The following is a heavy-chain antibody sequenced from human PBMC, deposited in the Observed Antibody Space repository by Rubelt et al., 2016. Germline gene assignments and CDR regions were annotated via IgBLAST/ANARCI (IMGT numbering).Heavy chain of an antibody. J-gene: IGHJ4*02. CDR1: GGSISGYY. CDR3: ARAGLYRDPAFYDY. CDR2: ISYSGST. V-gene: IGHV4-59*01. D-gene: IGHD5-12*01. Sequence: QVQLQESGPGLVKPSETLSLSCTVSGGSISGYYWSWLRQPRGKGLDWIGYISYSGSTNYNTSLNSRVPIFVDTSKNQFSLSLSSVTAADTASYYCARAGLYRDPAFYDYWGQGTLVTVSS.